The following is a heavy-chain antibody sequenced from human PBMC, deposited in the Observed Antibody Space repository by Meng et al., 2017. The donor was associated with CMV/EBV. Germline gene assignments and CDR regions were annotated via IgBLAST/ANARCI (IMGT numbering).Heavy chain of an antibody. CDR2: TNPNSGGT. CDR1: GYTFTGYY. Sequence: ASVKVSCKASGYTFTGYYMHWVRQAPGQGLEWMGWTNPNSGGTNYAQKFQGRVTMTRDTSISTAYMELSRLRSDDTAVYYCARDRRTENYMAYYYDSSGGIDYWGQGTLVTVSS. CDR3: ARDRRTENYMAYYYDSSGGIDY. J-gene: IGHJ4*02. D-gene: IGHD3-22*01. V-gene: IGHV1-2*02.